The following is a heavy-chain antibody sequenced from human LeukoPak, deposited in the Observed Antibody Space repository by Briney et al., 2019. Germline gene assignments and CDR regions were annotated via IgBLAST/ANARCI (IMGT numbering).Heavy chain of an antibody. CDR3: ARDEEYCSSTSCYNVY. J-gene: IGHJ4*02. V-gene: IGHV1-18*01. CDR2: ISAYNGNT. CDR1: GYTFTSYG. Sequence: ASVKVSCKASGYTFTSYGISWVRQAPGQGLEWMGWISAYNGNTNYAQKLQGRVTMTTDTSTSTAYMELRSPRSDDTAVYYCARDEEYCSSTSCYNVYWGQGTLVTVSS. D-gene: IGHD2-2*02.